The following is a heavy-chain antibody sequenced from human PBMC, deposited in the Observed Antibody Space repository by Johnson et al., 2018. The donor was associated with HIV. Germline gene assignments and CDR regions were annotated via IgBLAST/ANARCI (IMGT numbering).Heavy chain of an antibody. CDR3: ARSRWGSNLGALDI. CDR2: IGTGGDT. V-gene: IGHV3-13*01. D-gene: IGHD4-23*01. Sequence: VQLVESGGGLVQPGGSLRLSCAASGFTFTTYDMHWVRQGTGKGLEWVSGIGTGGDTHYPDSMTGRFTISRENAKNSLYLQMNSLRAGDTAVYYCARSRWGSNLGALDIWGQGTMVTVSS. CDR1: GFTFTTYD. J-gene: IGHJ3*02.